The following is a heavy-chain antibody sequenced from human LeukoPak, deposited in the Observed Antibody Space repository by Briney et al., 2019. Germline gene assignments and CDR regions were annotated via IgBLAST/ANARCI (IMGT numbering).Heavy chain of an antibody. D-gene: IGHD3-22*01. CDR2: IYPGDSDT. CDR3: VRGRYSGYYFYDAFDI. CDR1: GYSFTSYW. J-gene: IGHJ3*02. V-gene: IGHV5-51*01. Sequence: GESLKISCKGSGYSFTSYWIGWVRQMPGKGLEWMGIIYPGDSDTRYSPSFQGQVTISADKSISTAYLQWSSLKASDTAMYYCVRGRYSGYYFYDAFDIWGQGTVVTVSS.